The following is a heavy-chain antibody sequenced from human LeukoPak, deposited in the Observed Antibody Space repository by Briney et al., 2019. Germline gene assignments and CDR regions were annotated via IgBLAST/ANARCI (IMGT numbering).Heavy chain of an antibody. V-gene: IGHV4-39*01. CDR2: IYYSGST. CDR1: NGSISSDY. CDR3: ARHHGDWGYYYMDV. Sequence: PSETLSLTCTVSNGSISSDYWNWIRQPPGKGLEWIGSIYYSGSTYYNPSLKSRVTISVDTSKNQFSLKLSSVTAADTAVYYCARHHGDWGYYYMDVWGKGTTVTVSS. D-gene: IGHD4-17*01. J-gene: IGHJ6*03.